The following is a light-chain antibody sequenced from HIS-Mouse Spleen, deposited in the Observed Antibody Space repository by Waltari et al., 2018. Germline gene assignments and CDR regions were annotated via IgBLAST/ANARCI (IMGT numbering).Light chain of an antibody. CDR1: ALPTKY. V-gene: IGLV3-10*01. CDR3: YSTDSSGNHRV. Sequence: SYELTQPPSVSVSPGQTARIPCSGDALPTKYAYWYQQKSGQAPVLVIYEDSKQPSGIPERFSGSSSGTMATLTISGAQVEDEADYYCYSTDSSGNHRVFGGGTKLTVL. CDR2: EDS. J-gene: IGLJ2*01.